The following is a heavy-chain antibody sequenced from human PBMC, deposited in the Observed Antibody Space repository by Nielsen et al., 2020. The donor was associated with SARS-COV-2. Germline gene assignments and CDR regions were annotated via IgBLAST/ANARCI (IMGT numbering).Heavy chain of an antibody. V-gene: IGHV3-23*01. J-gene: IGHJ4*02. CDR3: AKGDDYGGNSVQLHFNY. Sequence: GESLKISCAASGFTFSNYAMSWVRRGPGKGLEWVAGISGSGSGTFYADSVKGRFTISRDNSKNTLYLQVNSLRAEDTAMYFCAKGDDYGGNSVQLHFNYWGQGILVTVSS. CDR2: ISGSGSGT. CDR1: GFTFSNYA. D-gene: IGHD4-23*01.